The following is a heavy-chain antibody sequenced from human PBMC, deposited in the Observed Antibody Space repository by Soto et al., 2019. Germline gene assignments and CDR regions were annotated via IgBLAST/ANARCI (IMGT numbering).Heavy chain of an antibody. J-gene: IGHJ4*02. D-gene: IGHD2-15*01. CDR3: ARTKCSGGSCYSWSLDY. Sequence: TLSLTCTVSGGSITTGGYYWSWIRQLPGKGLEWIGHRYYSESTYYNPSLKSRVSISLDTSKNQFSLKLSFVTAADTAMYYYARTKCSGGSCYSWSLDYWGQGTPVTVSS. V-gene: IGHV4-31*03. CDR2: RYYSEST. CDR1: GGSITTGGYY.